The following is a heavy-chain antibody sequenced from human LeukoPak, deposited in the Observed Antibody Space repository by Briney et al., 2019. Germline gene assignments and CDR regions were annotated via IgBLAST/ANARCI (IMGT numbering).Heavy chain of an antibody. J-gene: IGHJ4*02. D-gene: IGHD3-3*01. CDR3: AKDENYDYRSDYNTGFDY. V-gene: IGHV3-23*01. Sequence: GGSLRLSCAASGFTFRSYAMSWVRQAPGKGLEWVSGISGSGTSTYYADSMRGRVITSRDNSRNTLYLVMNSLRAEDTAVYFCAKDENYDYRSDYNTGFDYWGLGTLVTVSS. CDR1: GFTFRSYA. CDR2: ISGSGTST.